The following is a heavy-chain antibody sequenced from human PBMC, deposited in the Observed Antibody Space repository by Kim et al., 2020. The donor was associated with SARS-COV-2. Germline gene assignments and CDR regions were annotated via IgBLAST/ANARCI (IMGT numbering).Heavy chain of an antibody. CDR3: ARALVSAVSRRRTFDY. CDR1: GFTFSDHY. J-gene: IGHJ4*02. CDR2: ISKGADAM. V-gene: IGHV3-11*01. Sequence: GGSLRLSCAASGFTFSDHYMTWIRQAPGRGLEWVSYISKGADAMYYADSVKGRFIISRDNAKNSVSLEMKSLRDEDTAVYYCARALVSAVSRRRTFDYWGQGILVTVSS. D-gene: IGHD3-9*01.